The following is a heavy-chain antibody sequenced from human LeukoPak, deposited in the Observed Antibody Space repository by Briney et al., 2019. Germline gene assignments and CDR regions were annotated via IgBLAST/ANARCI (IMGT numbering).Heavy chain of an antibody. CDR2: ISWNSGSI. CDR1: GFTFDDYA. D-gene: IGHD3-10*01. CDR3: AKGRHYYGSGSPFDY. Sequence: SGGSLRLSCAASGFTFDDYAMHWVRQAPGKGLEWVSGISWNSGSIGYADSVKGRFTISRDNAKNSLYLQMNSLRAEDTALYYCAKGRHYYGSGSPFDYWGQGTLNTVSS. V-gene: IGHV3-9*01. J-gene: IGHJ4*02.